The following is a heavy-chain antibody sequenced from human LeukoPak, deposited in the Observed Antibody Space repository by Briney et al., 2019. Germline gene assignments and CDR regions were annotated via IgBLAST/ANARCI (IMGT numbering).Heavy chain of an antibody. Sequence: ASVKVSYKASGYTFTNYYMHWVRQAPGQGLEWMGIINPSGGSTSYAQKFQGRVTMTRDTSTSTVYMELSSLRSEDTAVYYCASNSRSSYHYYYYYGMDVWGQGTTVTVSS. CDR1: GYTFTNYY. V-gene: IGHV1-46*01. CDR3: ASNSRSSYHYYYYYGMDV. D-gene: IGHD3-16*02. CDR2: INPSGGST. J-gene: IGHJ6*02.